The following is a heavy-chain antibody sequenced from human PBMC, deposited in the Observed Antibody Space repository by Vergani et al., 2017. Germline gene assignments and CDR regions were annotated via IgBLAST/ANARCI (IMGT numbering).Heavy chain of an antibody. D-gene: IGHD6-13*01. CDR1: GYTFTGYY. CDR3: ARLRIAASETFDY. CDR2: INPNSGGT. V-gene: IGHV1-2*02. Sequence: QVQLVQSGAEVKKPGASVKVSCKDSGYTFTGYYMHWVRQAPGQGLEWMGWINPNSGGTNYAQKFQGRVTMTRDTSISTAYMELSRLRSDDAAVYYCARLRIAASETFDYWGQGTLVTVSS. J-gene: IGHJ4*02.